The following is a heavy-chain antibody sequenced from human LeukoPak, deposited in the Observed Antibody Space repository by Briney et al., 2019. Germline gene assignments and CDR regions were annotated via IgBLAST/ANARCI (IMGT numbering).Heavy chain of an antibody. CDR3: VKGDFWSGYSKPFDY. J-gene: IGHJ4*02. CDR1: GFAFDDYT. Sequence: PGGSLRLSCAASGFAFDDYTMHWVRQYPGKGMEWVSLISWNGGSTYYADSVKGRFTISRDNSKTSLYLQMNSLRTEDTALYYCVKGDFWSGYSKPFDYWGQGTLVTVSS. D-gene: IGHD3-3*01. V-gene: IGHV3-43*01. CDR2: ISWNGGST.